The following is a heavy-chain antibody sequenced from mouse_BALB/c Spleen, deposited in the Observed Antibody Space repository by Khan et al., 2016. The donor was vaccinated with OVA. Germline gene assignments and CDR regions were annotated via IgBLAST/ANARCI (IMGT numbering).Heavy chain of an antibody. CDR3: ASHLTGSFAY. D-gene: IGHD4-1*01. CDR2: ISSGGDYT. CDR1: GFTFSSYS. Sequence: EVMLVESGGDLVKPGGSLKFSCAASGFTFSSYSMSWVRQTPDKRLEWVATISSGGDYTYYSENVKGRFTFSRDNAKNTLYLQMSSRKSEYTAMYYCASHLTGSFAYWGQGTLVTVSA. J-gene: IGHJ3*01. V-gene: IGHV5-6*01.